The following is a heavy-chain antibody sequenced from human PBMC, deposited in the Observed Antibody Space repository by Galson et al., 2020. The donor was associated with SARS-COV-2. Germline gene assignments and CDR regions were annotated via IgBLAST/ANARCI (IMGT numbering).Heavy chain of an antibody. Sequence: ASVTVSCKVSGYTLTELSMHWVRQAPGKGLEWMGGFDPEDGETIYAQKFQGRVTMTEDTSTDTAYMELSSLRSEDTAVYYCATTYAYCGGDRYSGFYYWGQGTLGTVS. CDR3: ATTYAYCGGDRYSGFYY. J-gene: IGHJ4*02. CDR1: GYTLTELS. D-gene: IGHD2-21*02. CDR2: FDPEDGET. V-gene: IGHV1-24*01.